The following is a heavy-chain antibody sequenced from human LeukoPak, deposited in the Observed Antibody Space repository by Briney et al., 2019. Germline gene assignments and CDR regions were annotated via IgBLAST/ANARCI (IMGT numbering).Heavy chain of an antibody. CDR3: ARHYYDYVWGSYGIDY. Sequence: GESLKISCKGSGYSFTSYWIGWVRQMPGKGLQWMGIIYPGDSDTRYSPSFQGQITISADSSINTAYLEWSSLKASDTAMYYCARHYYDYVWGSYGIDYWGQGTLVTVSS. V-gene: IGHV5-51*01. D-gene: IGHD3-16*01. J-gene: IGHJ4*02. CDR2: IYPGDSDT. CDR1: GYSFTSYW.